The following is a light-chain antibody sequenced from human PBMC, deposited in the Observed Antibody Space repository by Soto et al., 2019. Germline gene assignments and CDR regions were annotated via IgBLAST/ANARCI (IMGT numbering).Light chain of an antibody. J-gene: IGKJ2*01. CDR3: QHYGASPKYT. CDR1: QSISSSS. CDR2: GAS. V-gene: IGKV3-20*01. Sequence: EIVLTQAPGTLSLSPGQRVTLSCRASQSISSSSLAWYQQRPGQAPSLLIYGASRRATGIPDRFSGSGSGTDFTLTITRLEPEDFAVYYCQHYGASPKYTFGQGTNLEIK.